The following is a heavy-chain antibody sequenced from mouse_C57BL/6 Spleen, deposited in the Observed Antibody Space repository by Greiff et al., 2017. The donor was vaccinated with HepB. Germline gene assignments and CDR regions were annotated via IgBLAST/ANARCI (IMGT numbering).Heavy chain of an antibody. J-gene: IGHJ1*03. Sequence: DVKLVESEGGLVQPGRSMKLSCTASGFTFSDYYMAWVRQVPEKGLEWVANINYDGSSTYYLDSLKSRFIISRDNAKNILYLQMSSLKSEDTATYYCARLGRYFDVWGTGTTVTVSS. CDR1: GFTFSDYY. CDR2: INYDGSST. V-gene: IGHV5-16*01. CDR3: ARLGRYFDV. D-gene: IGHD4-1*01.